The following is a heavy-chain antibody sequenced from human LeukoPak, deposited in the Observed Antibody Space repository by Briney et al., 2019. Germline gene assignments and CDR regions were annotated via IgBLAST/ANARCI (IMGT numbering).Heavy chain of an antibody. Sequence: GASVKVSCKASGGTFSSYAISWVRQAPGQGLEWMGRIIPILGIANYAQKFQGRVTITADKSTSTAYMELSSLRSEDTAVYYCARLPSRVGATSAETFSDYWGQGTLVTVSS. CDR3: ARLPSRVGATSAETFSDY. D-gene: IGHD1-26*01. CDR1: GGTFSSYA. V-gene: IGHV1-69*04. CDR2: IIPILGIA. J-gene: IGHJ4*02.